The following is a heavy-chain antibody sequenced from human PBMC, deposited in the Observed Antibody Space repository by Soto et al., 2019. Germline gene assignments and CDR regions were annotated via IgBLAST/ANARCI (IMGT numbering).Heavy chain of an antibody. CDR2: IYPGDSDT. CDR3: ARLEYGDRSYFDF. V-gene: IGHV5-51*01. Sequence: GEALKISCKGSGYSFTNHWIGRVRQMPGKGLEWMGIIYPGDSDTRYSPSFQGQVTISADKSISTAYLRWSSLRASDTAIYYCARLEYGDRSYFDFWGQGALVTVSS. CDR1: GYSFTNHW. J-gene: IGHJ4*02. D-gene: IGHD4-17*01.